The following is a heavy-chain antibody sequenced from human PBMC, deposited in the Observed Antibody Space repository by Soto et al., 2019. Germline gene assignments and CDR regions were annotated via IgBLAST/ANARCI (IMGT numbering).Heavy chain of an antibody. Sequence: SETLSLTCTVSGGSINSSRYYWGWIRQPPGKGLEWIATIYHSGTTYSPPSLKSRVTISVDTSKNQFSLKLSSMAAADTAVYYCARRDSSGNYFDYWGQGTLVT. CDR3: ARRDSSGNYFDY. CDR2: IYHSGTT. V-gene: IGHV4-39*01. CDR1: GGSINSSRYY. J-gene: IGHJ4*01. D-gene: IGHD3-22*01.